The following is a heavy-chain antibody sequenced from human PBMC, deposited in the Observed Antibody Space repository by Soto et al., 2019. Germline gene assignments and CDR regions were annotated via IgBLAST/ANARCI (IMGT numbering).Heavy chain of an antibody. J-gene: IGHJ5*02. D-gene: IGHD6-19*01. V-gene: IGHV3-48*02. CDR3: FLIGASIEVAGNRLET. CDR2: ISSSSSTI. Sequence: PWWSXRLSCASCGFTCIIYSRNLFRQAPGKGLECVSYISSSSSTIYYADSVNGRFTISRDNAKNSLYLQMNSLRDEDTAVYYCFLIGASIEVAGNRLETWGQGTLV. CDR1: GFTCIIYS.